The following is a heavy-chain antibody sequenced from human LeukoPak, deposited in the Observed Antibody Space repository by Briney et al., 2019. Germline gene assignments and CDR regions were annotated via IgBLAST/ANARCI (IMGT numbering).Heavy chain of an antibody. CDR1: GDSISSYY. J-gene: IGHJ4*02. V-gene: IGHV4-59*01. Sequence: SETLSLTCTVSGDSISSYYWSWPRQPPGKGLEWIAYISYSGGTNYNPSLKGRVTISLDTSKNQFSLKLSSVTAADTAVYYCARHGSYSNRLDYWGQGTLDTVSS. D-gene: IGHD4-11*01. CDR3: ARHGSYSNRLDY. CDR2: ISYSGGT.